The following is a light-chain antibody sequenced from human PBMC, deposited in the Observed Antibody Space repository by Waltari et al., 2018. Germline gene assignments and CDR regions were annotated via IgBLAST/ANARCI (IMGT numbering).Light chain of an antibody. CDR1: QSISSW. V-gene: IGKV1-5*03. Sequence: DIQMTQSPSTLSASVGDRVTITCRASQSISSWLAWYQQKPGKAPKLLIYKASSLESGVPSRFSGSGSWTEFALTISSLQPDDFATYYCQQYNSCTWTFGQGTKVEIK. CDR2: KAS. J-gene: IGKJ1*01. CDR3: QQYNSCTWT.